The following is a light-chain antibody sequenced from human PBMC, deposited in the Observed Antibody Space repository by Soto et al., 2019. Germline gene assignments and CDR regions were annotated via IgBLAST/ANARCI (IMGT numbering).Light chain of an antibody. CDR2: GAS. CDR1: QSVSSN. V-gene: IGKV3-15*01. J-gene: IGKJ4*01. CDR3: QQYNNLPRT. Sequence: MSQSPSTLSVSTGEGATLSCRASQSVSSNLVWYQHRPGQAPRLLIYGASTRATDIPARFSGSGSGTEFTLTISSLQSEDYAVYYCQQYNNLPRTFGGGTKVDIK.